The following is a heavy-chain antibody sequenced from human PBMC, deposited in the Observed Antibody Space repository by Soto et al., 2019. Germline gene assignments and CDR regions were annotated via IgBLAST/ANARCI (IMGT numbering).Heavy chain of an antibody. D-gene: IGHD3-16*01. J-gene: IGHJ6*02. V-gene: IGHV3-13*01. Sequence: GGSLRLSCAASGFTFSSYDMHWVRQATGKGLEWVSAIGTAGDTYYPGSVKGRFTISRENAKNSLYLQMNSLRAEDTAVYYCARDLSGTFGIDVWGQGTTVTVSS. CDR1: GFTFSSYD. CDR2: IGTAGDT. CDR3: ARDLSGTFGIDV.